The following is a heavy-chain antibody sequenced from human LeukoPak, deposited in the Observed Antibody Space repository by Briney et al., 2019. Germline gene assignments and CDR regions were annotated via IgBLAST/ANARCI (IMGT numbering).Heavy chain of an antibody. CDR2: ISSSGSTI. CDR3: AKGQQLVGHGRNFDY. V-gene: IGHV3-48*03. Sequence: GGSLRLSCAASGFTFSSYEMNWVRQAPGKGLEWVSYISSSGSTIYYADSVKGRFTISRDNSKNTLYLQMNSLRAEDTAVYYCAKGQQLVGHGRNFDYWGQGTLVTVSS. CDR1: GFTFSSYE. D-gene: IGHD6-6*01. J-gene: IGHJ4*02.